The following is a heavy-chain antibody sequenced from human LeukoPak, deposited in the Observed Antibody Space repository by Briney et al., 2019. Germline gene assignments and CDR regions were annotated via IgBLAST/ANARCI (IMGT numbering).Heavy chain of an antibody. V-gene: IGHV3-15*01. CDR3: TTLLLAELLTY. J-gene: IGHJ4*02. CDR1: GFTFSNAW. CDR2: IKSKTDGGTT. Sequence: GRSLRLSCAASGFTFSNAWMSWVRQAPGKGLEWVGRIKSKTDGGTTDYAAPVKGRFTISRDDSKNTLYLQMNSLKTEDTAVYYCTTLLLAELLTYWGQGTLVTVSS. D-gene: IGHD1-26*01.